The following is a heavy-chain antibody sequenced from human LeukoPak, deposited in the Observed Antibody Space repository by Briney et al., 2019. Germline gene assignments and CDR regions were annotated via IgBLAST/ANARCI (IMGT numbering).Heavy chain of an antibody. CDR1: GFTFSDYA. J-gene: IGHJ4*02. Sequence: GGSLRLSCPVSGFTFSDYAMTWVRQAPGKGLEWFSSIFAGGGAALYADSVRGRFTIFRDDSKSTLFLQMHSLRAEDTAIYYCAKNYYDRRGPYSWVFDYWGQGTLVTVSS. D-gene: IGHD3-22*01. CDR2: IFAGGGAA. CDR3: AKNYYDRRGPYSWVFDY. V-gene: IGHV3-23*01.